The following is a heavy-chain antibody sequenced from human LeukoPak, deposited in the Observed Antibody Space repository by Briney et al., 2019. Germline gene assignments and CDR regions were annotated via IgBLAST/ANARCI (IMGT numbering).Heavy chain of an antibody. J-gene: IGHJ4*02. V-gene: IGHV3-7*01. D-gene: IGHD3-9*01. Sequence: GGSLRLSCAASGFTFSSYGMHWVRQAPGKGLEWVANIRQAGSETYYVDSVKGRFTISRDNAKNSLYLQMNSLRAEDTAVYYCARGLLQYVDWLLPSFDYWGQGTLVTVSS. CDR1: GFTFSSYG. CDR2: IRQAGSET. CDR3: ARGLLQYVDWLLPSFDY.